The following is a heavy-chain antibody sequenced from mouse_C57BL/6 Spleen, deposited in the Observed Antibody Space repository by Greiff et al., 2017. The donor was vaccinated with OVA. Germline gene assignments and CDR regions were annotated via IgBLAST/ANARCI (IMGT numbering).Heavy chain of an antibody. CDR1: GYTFTSYW. CDR3: ARLLLRSHYFDY. V-gene: IGHV1-69*01. CDR2: IDPSDSYT. Sequence: QVQLKQSGAELVMPGASVKLSCKASGYTFTSYWMHWVKQRPGQGLEWIGEIDPSDSYTNYNQKFKGKSTLTVDKSSITAYMQLSSLTSEDSAVYYCARLLLRSHYFDYWGQGTTLTVSS. J-gene: IGHJ2*01. D-gene: IGHD1-1*01.